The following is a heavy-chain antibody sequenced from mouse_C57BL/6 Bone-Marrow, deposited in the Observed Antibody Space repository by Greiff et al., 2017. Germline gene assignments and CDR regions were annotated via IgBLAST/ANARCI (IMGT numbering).Heavy chain of an antibody. Sequence: QVQLQQSGAELAKPGASVKLSCKASGYTFTSYWMHWVKQRPGQGLEWIGYINPSSGYTKYNQKFKDKATLTADNSSSTAYMQLSVRTYDDSAVYYCAGDYYGSSYVDYWGQGTTLTVSS. CDR1: GYTFTSYW. CDR3: AGDYYGSSYVDY. J-gene: IGHJ2*01. D-gene: IGHD1-1*01. CDR2: INPSSGYT. V-gene: IGHV1-7*01.